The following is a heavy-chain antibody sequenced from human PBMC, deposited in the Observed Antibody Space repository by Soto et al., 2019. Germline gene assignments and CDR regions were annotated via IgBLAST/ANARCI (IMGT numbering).Heavy chain of an antibody. D-gene: IGHD5-12*01. CDR1: GFIFNSYG. CDR3: AGGVRGVSTIAFGVYLDY. J-gene: IGHJ4*02. V-gene: IGHV3-30*03. CDR2: ISYDGSNI. Sequence: QVQLVESGGGVVQPGRSLRLSCAASGFIFNSYGMHWIRQAPGKGLEWVAVISYDGSNIFYADSVKGRFTISRDNSNNFLSLQMASLRGDETGVYDCAGGVRGVSTIAFGVYLDYWGQGSVVTTSS.